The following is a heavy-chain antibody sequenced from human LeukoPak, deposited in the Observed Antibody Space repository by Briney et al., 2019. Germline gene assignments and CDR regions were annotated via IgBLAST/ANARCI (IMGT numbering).Heavy chain of an antibody. CDR1: GGSISSYY. D-gene: IGHD2-21*02. Sequence: KASETLSLTCTVSGGSISSYYWSWIRQPAGKGLEWIGRIYTSGSTNYNPSLKSRVTMPVDTSKNQFSLKLSSVTAADTAVYYCARARAYCGGDCYSDFDYWGQGTLVTVSS. CDR3: ARARAYCGGDCYSDFDY. CDR2: IYTSGST. J-gene: IGHJ4*02. V-gene: IGHV4-4*07.